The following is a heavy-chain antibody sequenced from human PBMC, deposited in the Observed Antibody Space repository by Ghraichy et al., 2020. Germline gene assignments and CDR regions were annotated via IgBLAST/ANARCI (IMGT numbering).Heavy chain of an antibody. CDR3: ARRAAAGIGQKPYYFDY. V-gene: IGHV3-48*02. CDR1: GFTFSSYS. CDR2: ISSSSSTI. D-gene: IGHD6-13*01. Sequence: GGSLRLSCAASGFTFSSYSMNWVRQAPGKGLEWVSYISSSSSTIYYADSVKGRFTISRDNAKNSLYLQMNSLRDEDTAVYYCARRAAAGIGQKPYYFDYWGQGTLVTVSS. J-gene: IGHJ4*02.